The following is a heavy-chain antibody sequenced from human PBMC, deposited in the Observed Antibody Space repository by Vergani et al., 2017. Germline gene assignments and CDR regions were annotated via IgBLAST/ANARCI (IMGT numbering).Heavy chain of an antibody. J-gene: IGHJ4*02. V-gene: IGHV3-7*01. CDR3: ARSIGRGVVVPAATYYFDY. CDR2: IKQDGSEK. CDR1: GFTFSSYW. Sequence: VQLVESGGGVVQPGGSLRLSCAASGFTFSSYWMSWVRQAPGKGLEWVANIKQDGSEKYYVDSVKGRFTISRDNAKNSLYLQMNSLRAEDTAVYYCARSIGRGVVVPAATYYFDYWGQGTLVTVSS. D-gene: IGHD2-2*01.